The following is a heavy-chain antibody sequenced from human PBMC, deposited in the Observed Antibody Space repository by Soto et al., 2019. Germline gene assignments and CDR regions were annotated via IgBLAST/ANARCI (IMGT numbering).Heavy chain of an antibody. V-gene: IGHV4-59*08. CDR2: TDYSGNT. D-gene: IGHD6-19*01. CDR3: ARAVGDPLYXLDY. J-gene: IGHJ4*02. Sequence: SETLSLTCTVSSDSISSYYWIWIRQSPGKGLEWIGYTDYSGNTNYNPSLKSRVTISGDTSKNQFSLRLSSVTAADTAVYYCARAVGDPLYXLDYWGQGTLVTVSS. CDR1: SDSISSYY.